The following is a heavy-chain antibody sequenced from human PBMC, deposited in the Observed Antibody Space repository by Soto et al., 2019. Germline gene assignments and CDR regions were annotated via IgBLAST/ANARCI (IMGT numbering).Heavy chain of an antibody. D-gene: IGHD1-20*01. CDR1: GFTFSSYS. Sequence: PGGSLRLSCAASGFTFSSYSMNWVRQAPGKGLEWVSAISGSSSNTYYADSVKGRFTISRDNAKNSLYLQMSSLRAEDTAVYYCARDPPLRITEVGHGHYWGQGTLVTGAS. V-gene: IGHV3-21*01. CDR3: ARDPPLRITEVGHGHY. CDR2: ISGSSSNT. J-gene: IGHJ4*02.